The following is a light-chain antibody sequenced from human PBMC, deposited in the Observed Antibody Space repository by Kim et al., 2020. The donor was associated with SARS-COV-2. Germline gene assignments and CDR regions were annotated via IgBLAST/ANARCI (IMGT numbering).Light chain of an antibody. CDR1: SSDMGGYDY. Sequence: GKSITISCTGTSSDMGGYDYVSWYQQHPGNAPKLIIFDVTNRPSGVSRRFSGAKSGTTASLTISGLQAEDEAHYYCCSYTDTNTLVFGGGTQLTVL. CDR3: CSYTDTNTLV. CDR2: DVT. V-gene: IGLV2-14*03. J-gene: IGLJ2*01.